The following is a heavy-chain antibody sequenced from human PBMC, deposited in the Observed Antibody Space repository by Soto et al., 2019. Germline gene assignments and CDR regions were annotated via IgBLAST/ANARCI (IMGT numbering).Heavy chain of an antibody. CDR2: ISIRGGDE. Sequence: QVQLVESGGGVVQPGTSLRLSCAASGFTFSSYAMHWARQAPGKGLEWVTVISIRGGDEYYAESVRGRFTISREDSKNTLYLQMDSLRVEDTAVYYCARGTIVARQHLDYWGQGTLVTVSS. D-gene: IGHD6-6*01. V-gene: IGHV3-30*03. J-gene: IGHJ4*02. CDR3: ARGTIVARQHLDY. CDR1: GFTFSSYA.